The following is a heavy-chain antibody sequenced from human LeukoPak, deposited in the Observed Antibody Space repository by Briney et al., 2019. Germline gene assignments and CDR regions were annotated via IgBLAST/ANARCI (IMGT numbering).Heavy chain of an antibody. CDR1: GYSFTTYW. V-gene: IGHV5-51*01. Sequence: GESLKISCKALGYSFTTYWIAWVRQLPGRGLDWMGIIYPGDSDTTSSPSFQGQVTISVDKSISTAYLQWSSLKASDTAMYYCARRGYDSSGYTDAFDIWGQGTMVTVSS. J-gene: IGHJ3*02. CDR2: IYPGDSDT. D-gene: IGHD3-22*01. CDR3: ARRGYDSSGYTDAFDI.